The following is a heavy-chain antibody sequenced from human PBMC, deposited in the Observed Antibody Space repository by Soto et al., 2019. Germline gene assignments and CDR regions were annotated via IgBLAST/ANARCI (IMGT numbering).Heavy chain of an antibody. Sequence: QLQLQESGSGLVKPSQTLSLTCAVSGGSISSGGYSWSWILQPPGKGLEWIGFIYHRGSTYYNPSLKRRVPISLDRSKNQFSLKLRSVTAADTAVYYCARGSPVTTDYWGQGTLVTVSS. CDR3: ARGSPVTTDY. D-gene: IGHD4-17*01. J-gene: IGHJ4*02. V-gene: IGHV4-30-2*01. CDR2: IYHRGST. CDR1: GGSISSGGYS.